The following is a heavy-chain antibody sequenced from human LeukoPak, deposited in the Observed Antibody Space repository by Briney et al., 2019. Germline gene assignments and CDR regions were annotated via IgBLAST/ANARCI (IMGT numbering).Heavy chain of an antibody. J-gene: IGHJ5*02. CDR1: GGSFSGYY. CDR3: ARGSGWYSGAGNWFDP. D-gene: IGHD6-19*01. Sequence: SETLSLTCAVYGGSFSGYYWSWIRQTPGKGLEWIGEINHSGRTNYNPSLKSRVTISVDTSKNQFSLKLSSVTAADTAVYYCARGSGWYSGAGNWFDPWGQGTLVTVSS. V-gene: IGHV4-34*01. CDR2: INHSGRT.